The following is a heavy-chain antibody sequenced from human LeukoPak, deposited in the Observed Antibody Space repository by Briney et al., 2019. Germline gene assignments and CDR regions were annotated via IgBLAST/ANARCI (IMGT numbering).Heavy chain of an antibody. CDR3: ARGGVEMATIPRAPDY. CDR1: GYTFTSYD. Sequence: ASVKVSCKASGYTFTSYDINWVRQAPGQGLEWMGWMNPNSGNTGYAQKFQGRVTMTRNTSISTAYMELSSLRSEDTAVYYCARGGVEMATIPRAPDYWGQGTLVTVSS. V-gene: IGHV1-8*01. CDR2: MNPNSGNT. J-gene: IGHJ4*02. D-gene: IGHD5-24*01.